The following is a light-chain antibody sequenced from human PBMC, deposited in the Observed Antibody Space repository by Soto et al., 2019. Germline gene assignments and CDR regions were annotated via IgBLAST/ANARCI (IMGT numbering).Light chain of an antibody. CDR2: DVS. CDR3: GSYASGGAYV. CDR1: SSDVGGYNA. V-gene: IGLV2-14*01. Sequence: QSVLTQPASVSGSPGQSITISCTGTSSDVGGYNAVSWYQQHPGKAPKLMIYDVSNRPSGASDRFSGSKSGNTASLTISVLQAEDEADYYCGSYASGGAYVFGTGTKLTVL. J-gene: IGLJ1*01.